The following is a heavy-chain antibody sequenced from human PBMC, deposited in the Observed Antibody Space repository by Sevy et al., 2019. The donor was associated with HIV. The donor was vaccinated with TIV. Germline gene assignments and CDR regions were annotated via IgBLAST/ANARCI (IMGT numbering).Heavy chain of an antibody. J-gene: IGHJ5*02. D-gene: IGHD2-15*01. V-gene: IGHV1-24*01. CDR1: GYTLTELS. CDR2: FDPEDGET. CDR3: ATNSRYFSGSTFYSAEGLFDP. Sequence: ASVNVSCKVSGYTLTELSMHWVRQAPGKGLEWMGGFDPEDGETVYAQKFQGRVTVTEDTSTDTAYMELSSLRSEDTDVYCCATNSRYFSGSTFYSAEGLFDPWGQGTLVTVSS.